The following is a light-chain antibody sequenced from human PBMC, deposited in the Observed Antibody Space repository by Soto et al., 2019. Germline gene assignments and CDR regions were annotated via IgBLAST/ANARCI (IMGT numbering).Light chain of an antibody. CDR1: QSVSSSY. V-gene: IGKV3-15*01. CDR3: QQYNDWPPIT. CDR2: DAS. Sequence: EIVLTQSSGTLSLSPGERSTLSCRASQSVSSSYLAWCQQKPGQAPRLLIYDASTRATVIPARFSGSGSGTEFTLTISSLQSEDFAVYYCQQYNDWPPITFGHGTRLEIK. J-gene: IGKJ5*01.